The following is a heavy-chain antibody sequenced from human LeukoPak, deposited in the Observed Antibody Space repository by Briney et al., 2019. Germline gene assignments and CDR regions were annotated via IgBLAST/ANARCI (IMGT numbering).Heavy chain of an antibody. CDR3: ARDGGNYYGSGSILS. CDR2: IYYSGST. CDR1: GGSISSYY. Sequence: SETLSLTCTVSGGSISSYYWSWIRQPPGKGLEWIGYIYYSGSTYYNPSLKSRVTISVDTSKNQFSLKLSSVTAADTAVYYCARDGGNYYGSGSILSWGQGTLVTVSS. D-gene: IGHD3-10*01. V-gene: IGHV4-59*12. J-gene: IGHJ5*02.